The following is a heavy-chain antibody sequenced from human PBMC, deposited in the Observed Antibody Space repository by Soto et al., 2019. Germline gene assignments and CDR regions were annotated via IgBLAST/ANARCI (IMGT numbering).Heavy chain of an antibody. Sequence: PGGSLRLSCAASGFNFSSYAMSWVRQAPGKGLEWVSAISGSGGSTYYADSVKGRFTISRDNSKNTLYLQMNSLRAEDTAVYYCAKDSSRAVAGTADYWGQGTLVTVSS. CDR2: ISGSGGST. CDR1: GFNFSSYA. J-gene: IGHJ4*02. CDR3: AKDSSRAVAGTADY. V-gene: IGHV3-23*01. D-gene: IGHD6-19*01.